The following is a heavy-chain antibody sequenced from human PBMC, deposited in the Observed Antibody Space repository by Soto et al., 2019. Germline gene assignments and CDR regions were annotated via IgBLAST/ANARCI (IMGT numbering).Heavy chain of an antibody. V-gene: IGHV1-69*13. CDR2: IIPIFGTA. CDR1: GGTFSSYA. D-gene: IGHD3-3*01. Sequence: ASVKVSCKASGGTFSSYAISWARQAPGQGLEWMGGIIPIFGTANYAQKFQGRVTITADESTSTAYMELSSLRSEDTAVYYCARRGITYYDFWSGYSPPSSSSYGMDVWGQGTTVTVSS. J-gene: IGHJ6*02. CDR3: ARRGITYYDFWSGYSPPSSSSYGMDV.